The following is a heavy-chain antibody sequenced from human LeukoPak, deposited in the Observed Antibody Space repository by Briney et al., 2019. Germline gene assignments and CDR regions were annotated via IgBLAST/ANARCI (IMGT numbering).Heavy chain of an antibody. Sequence: GGSLRLSCAASGFTFSSYEMNWVRQAPGKGLEWVSYSSSSGSTKYYVDSVKGRFTISRDNAKNSLYLQMNSLRAEDTAVYYCARSNRYSSGGDWFDPWGQGTLVTVSS. J-gene: IGHJ5*02. CDR3: ARSNRYSSGGDWFDP. D-gene: IGHD6-25*01. CDR2: SSSSGSTK. CDR1: GFTFSSYE. V-gene: IGHV3-48*03.